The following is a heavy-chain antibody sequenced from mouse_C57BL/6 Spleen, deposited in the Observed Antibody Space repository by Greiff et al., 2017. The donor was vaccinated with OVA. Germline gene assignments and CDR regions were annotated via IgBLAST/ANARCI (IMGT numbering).Heavy chain of an antibody. V-gene: IGHV1-50*01. J-gene: IGHJ3*01. D-gene: IGHD2-3*01. CDR1: GYTFTSYW. CDR2: IDPSDSYT. CDR3: ARPNDGYYAY. Sequence: QVQLQQPGAELVKPGASVKLSCKASGYTFTSYWMQWVKQRPGQGLEWIGEIDPSDSYTNYNQKFKGKATLTVDTSSSTAYMPLSSLASEDSAVYYCARPNDGYYAYWGQGTLVTVSA.